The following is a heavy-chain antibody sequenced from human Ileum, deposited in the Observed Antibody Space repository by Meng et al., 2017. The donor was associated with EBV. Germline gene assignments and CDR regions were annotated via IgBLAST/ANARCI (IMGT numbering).Heavy chain of an antibody. CDR1: GFTFSKQI. J-gene: IGHJ4*02. D-gene: IGHD2-15*01. CDR2: ISSENYT. CDR3: TRQGQDL. Sequence: QVKVVESGGVVVQPWRSLRLSCVVSGFTFSKQIIHWIRQAPGEGLDWVAVISSENYTYYSDSVKGRFTITRDNSANTVYLQMDNLGPQDTALYFCTRQGQDLWGQGTLVTVSS. V-gene: IGHV3-30*03.